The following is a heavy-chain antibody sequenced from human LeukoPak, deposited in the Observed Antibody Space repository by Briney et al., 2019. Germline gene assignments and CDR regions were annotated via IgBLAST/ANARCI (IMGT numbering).Heavy chain of an antibody. CDR1: GFTFSSYS. D-gene: IGHD2-2*01. J-gene: IGHJ5*02. V-gene: IGHV3-21*01. CDR3: ARDPGDIVVVPAALNWFDP. Sequence: GGSLRLSCAASGFTFSSYSMNWVRQAPGKRLEWVSSISSSSSYIYYADSVKGRFTISRDNAKNSLYLQMNSLRAEDTAVYYCARDPGDIVVVPAALNWFDPWGQGTLVTVSS. CDR2: ISSSSSYI.